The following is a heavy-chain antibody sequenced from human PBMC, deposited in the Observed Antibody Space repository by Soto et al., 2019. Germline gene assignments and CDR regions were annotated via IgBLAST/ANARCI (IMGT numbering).Heavy chain of an antibody. CDR3: ASGIQLWLRRINTGYSG. J-gene: IGHJ4*02. V-gene: IGHV1-69*12. CDR2: IIPMIGTA. Sequence: QVQLVQSGAEVKKPESSVKVSCKAPGGTFSTYAISWVRQAPGQGLEWMGGIIPMIGTANYAQRFQERVTINADESTNTVYMELSSLRSEDTAVYFCASGIQLWLRRINTGYSGWGQGTLVTVSS. CDR1: GGTFSTYA. D-gene: IGHD5-18*01.